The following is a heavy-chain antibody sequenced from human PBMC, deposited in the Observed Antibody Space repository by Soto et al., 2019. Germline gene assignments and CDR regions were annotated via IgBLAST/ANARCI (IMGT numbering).Heavy chain of an antibody. Sequence: QVQLVQSGAEVKKPGASVKVSCKASGYTFTSYYMHWVRQAPGQGLEWMGIINPSGGSTSYGQKVQGRVTMTRDTSTSTVYMELSSLRSEDTAVYYCARDTSYCSGGSCEDGGGPYYYGMDVWGQGTTVTVSS. CDR3: ARDTSYCSGGSCEDGGGPYYYGMDV. J-gene: IGHJ6*02. CDR1: GYTFTSYY. V-gene: IGHV1-46*03. CDR2: INPSGGST. D-gene: IGHD2-15*01.